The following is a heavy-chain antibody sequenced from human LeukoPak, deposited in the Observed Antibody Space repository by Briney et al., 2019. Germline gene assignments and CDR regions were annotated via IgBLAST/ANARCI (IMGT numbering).Heavy chain of an antibody. CDR1: GYTFTTYG. CDR2: IKTYNGDT. CDR3: AKDGGQQWLTNYYSYGMDV. J-gene: IGHJ6*02. D-gene: IGHD6-19*01. Sequence: ASVKVSCRASGYTFTTYGINWVRQTPGQGLEWMGWIKTYNGDTNTAQKFLDRIIMTTDKSTGTAYMELRSLRSDDTAVYYCAKDGGQQWLTNYYSYGMDVWGQGTTVIVSS. V-gene: IGHV1-18*01.